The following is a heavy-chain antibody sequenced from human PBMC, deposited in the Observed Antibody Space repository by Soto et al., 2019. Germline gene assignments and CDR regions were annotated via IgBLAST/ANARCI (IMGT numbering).Heavy chain of an antibody. CDR2: IIPVFGTA. CDR1: GGTFSSYA. CDR3: AKAAAGQGTWYNWFDP. V-gene: IGHV1-69*13. D-gene: IGHD6-13*01. Sequence: GASVKVSCKASGGTFSSYAISWVRQAPGQGLEWMGGIIPVFGTANYAQKFQGRVTITADESTSTAYMELSSLRSEDTAVYYCAKAAAGQGTWYNWFDPCGQGPLFTVPS. J-gene: IGHJ5*02.